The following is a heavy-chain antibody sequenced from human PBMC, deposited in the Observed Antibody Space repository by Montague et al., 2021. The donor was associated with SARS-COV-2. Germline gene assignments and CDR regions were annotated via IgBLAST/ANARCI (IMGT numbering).Heavy chain of an antibody. V-gene: IGHV2-70*01. CDR3: ARVTTVTYPYYYYYGMDV. D-gene: IGHD4-11*01. J-gene: IGHJ6*02. CDR2: IDWDDDK. CDR1: GFSLSTSGMC. Sequence: PALVTPTQTLTLTCTFSGFSLSTSGMCVSWIRQPPGKALEWLALIDWDDDKYYSTSLKTRLAIPKDTSKNQVVLTMTNMDPVDTATYYCARVTTVTYPYYYYYGMDVWGQGTTVTVSS.